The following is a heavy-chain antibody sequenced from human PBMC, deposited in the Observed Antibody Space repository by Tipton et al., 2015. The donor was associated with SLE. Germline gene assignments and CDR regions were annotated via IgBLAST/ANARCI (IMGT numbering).Heavy chain of an antibody. J-gene: IGHJ3*02. CDR2: IYTSGST. D-gene: IGHD6-13*01. CDR3: ARSGIAAVPSDAFDI. V-gene: IGHV4-4*07. Sequence: TLSLTCTVSGGSISSYYWSWMRQPAGKGLEWIGRIYTSGSTDYNPSLKSRVTMSVDPSKNPFSLKLSSVTAADTAVYYCARSGIAAVPSDAFDIWGQGTMVTVSS. CDR1: GGSISSYY.